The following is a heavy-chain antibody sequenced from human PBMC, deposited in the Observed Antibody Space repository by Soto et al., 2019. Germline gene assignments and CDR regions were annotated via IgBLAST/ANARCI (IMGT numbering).Heavy chain of an antibody. Sequence: LRLSCAASGFTFSSYAMSWVRQAPGKGLEWVSAISGSGGSTYYADSVKGRFTISRDNSKNTLYLQMNSLRAEDTAVYYCAKDYYDSSAPAYFDYWGQGTLVTVSS. J-gene: IGHJ4*02. D-gene: IGHD3-22*01. CDR2: ISGSGGST. V-gene: IGHV3-23*01. CDR1: GFTFSSYA. CDR3: AKDYYDSSAPAYFDY.